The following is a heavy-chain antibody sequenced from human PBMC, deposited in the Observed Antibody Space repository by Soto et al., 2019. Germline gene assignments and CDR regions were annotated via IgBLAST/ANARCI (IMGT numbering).Heavy chain of an antibody. V-gene: IGHV1-69*13. J-gene: IGHJ6*02. CDR3: ARSDQLLLGDFNYYYYGMDV. Sequence: ASVKVSCKASGGTFSSYAISWVRQAPGQGLEWMGGIIPIFGTANYAQKFQGRVTITADESTSTAYMELSSLRSEDTAVYYCARSDQLLLGDFNYYYYGMDVWGQGTTVTVSS. D-gene: IGHD2-2*01. CDR1: GGTFSSYA. CDR2: IIPIFGTA.